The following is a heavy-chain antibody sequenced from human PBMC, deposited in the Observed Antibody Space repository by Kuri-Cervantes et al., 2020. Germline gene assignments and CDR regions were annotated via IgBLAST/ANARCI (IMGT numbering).Heavy chain of an antibody. V-gene: IGHV3-23*01. CDR2: ISGSGGST. J-gene: IGHJ6*03. CDR3: AKGPRGHYYMDV. CDR1: GFTFSSYA. Sequence: GGSLRHSCAASGFTFSSYAMSWVRQAPGKGLEWVSAISGSGGSTYYADSVKGRFTISRDNAKNSLYLQMNSLRAEDTALYYCAKGPRGHYYMDVWGKGTTVTVSS. D-gene: IGHD3-10*01.